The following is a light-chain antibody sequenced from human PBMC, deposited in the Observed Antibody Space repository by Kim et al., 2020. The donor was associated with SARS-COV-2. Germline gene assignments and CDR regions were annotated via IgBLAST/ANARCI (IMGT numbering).Light chain of an antibody. J-gene: IGLJ3*02. CDR2: YDS. CDR1: NIGSKS. CDR3: QVWDSSSDHRGV. Sequence: SYELTQPHSVSVAPGKTARITCGGNNIGSKSVHWYQQKPGQAPVLVIYYDSDRPSGIPERFSGSNSGNTATLTISRVEAGDEADYYCQVWDSSSDHRGVFGGGTQLTVL. V-gene: IGLV3-21*04.